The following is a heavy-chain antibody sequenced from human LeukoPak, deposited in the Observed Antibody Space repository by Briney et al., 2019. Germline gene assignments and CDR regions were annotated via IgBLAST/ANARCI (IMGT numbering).Heavy chain of an antibody. V-gene: IGHV4-34*01. D-gene: IGHD2-2*01. CDR1: GGSFSGYY. J-gene: IGHJ5*02. CDR3: ARHDSDIVVVPAAPTIGWSWFDP. Sequence: SETLSLTCAVYGGSFSGYYWSWIRQPPGKGLEWIGEINHSGSTNYNPSLKSRVTISVDTSKNQFSLKLSSVTAADTAVYYCARHDSDIVVVPAAPTIGWSWFDPWGQGTLVTVSS. CDR2: INHSGST.